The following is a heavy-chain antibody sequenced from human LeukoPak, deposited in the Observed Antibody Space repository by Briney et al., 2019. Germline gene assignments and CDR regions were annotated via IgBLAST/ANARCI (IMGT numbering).Heavy chain of an antibody. CDR1: GFTFSGYS. V-gene: IGHV3-48*04. CDR3: ASSLTPGDGYNSRPFDY. CDR2: IRSSGSPI. D-gene: IGHD5-24*01. J-gene: IGHJ4*02. Sequence: GGSLRLSCAASGFTFSGYSMNWVRQAPGKGLEWVAYIRSSGSPIYYADSVRGRFTISRDNAKNSLHLQMNSLRAEDTAVYYCASSLTPGDGYNSRPFDYWGQGTLVTVSS.